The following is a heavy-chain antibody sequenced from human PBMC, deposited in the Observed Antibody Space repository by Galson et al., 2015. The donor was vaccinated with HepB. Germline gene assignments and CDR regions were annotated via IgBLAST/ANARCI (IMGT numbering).Heavy chain of an antibody. CDR3: AREVAPRSAFDY. Sequence: SLRLSCAASGFTFSSYGMHWVRQAPGKGLEWVAVIWYDGSNKYYADSVKGRFTISRDNSKNTLYLQMNSLRAEDTAVYYCAREVAPRSAFDYWGQGTLVTVSS. J-gene: IGHJ4*02. CDR1: GFTFSSYG. CDR2: IWYDGSNK. V-gene: IGHV3-33*08.